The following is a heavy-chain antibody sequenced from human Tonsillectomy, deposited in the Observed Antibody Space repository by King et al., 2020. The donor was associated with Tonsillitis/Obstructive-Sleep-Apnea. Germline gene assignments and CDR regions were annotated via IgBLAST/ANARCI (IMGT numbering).Heavy chain of an antibody. CDR2: ISYDGSNK. Sequence: VQLVESGGGVVQPGRSLRLSCAASGFTFSSYAMHWVRQAPGKGLEWVAVISYDGSNKYYADSVKGRFTISRDNSKNTLYLQMNSLRAEDTAVYYCVRWGEMATIFDYWGQGTLVTVSS. V-gene: IGHV3-30*04. CDR3: VRWGEMATIFDY. J-gene: IGHJ4*02. CDR1: GFTFSSYA. D-gene: IGHD5-24*01.